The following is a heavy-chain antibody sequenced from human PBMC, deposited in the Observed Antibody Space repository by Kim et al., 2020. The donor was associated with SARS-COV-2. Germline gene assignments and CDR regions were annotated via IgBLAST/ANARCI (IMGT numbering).Heavy chain of an antibody. J-gene: IGHJ4*02. V-gene: IGHV3-33*01. CDR2: K. D-gene: IGHD6-13*01. CDR3: ARDRSNWQQDY. Sequence: KYYAESVKGRFTISRDNSKNTLYLQMNSLRAEDTDVYYCARDRSNWQQDYWGQGTLVTVSS.